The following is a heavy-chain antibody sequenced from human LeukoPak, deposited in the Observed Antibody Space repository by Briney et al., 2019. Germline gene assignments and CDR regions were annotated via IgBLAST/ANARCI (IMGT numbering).Heavy chain of an antibody. J-gene: IGHJ4*02. CDR2: IFYAGST. D-gene: IGHD3-3*02. Sequence: SETLSLTCAVSGYSISSNHWWGWIRQPPRKGLEWIGYIFYAGSTYYNPSLKSRVTMSVDTSKNQFSLRLSSVTAVDTAVYYCARIGPILGAAWVDYWGQGTLVSVSS. CDR1: GYSISSNHW. CDR3: ARIGPILGAAWVDY. V-gene: IGHV4-28*01.